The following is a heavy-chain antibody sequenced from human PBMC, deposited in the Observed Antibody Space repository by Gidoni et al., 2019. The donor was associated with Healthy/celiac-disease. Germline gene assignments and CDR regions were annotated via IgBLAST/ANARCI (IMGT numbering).Heavy chain of an antibody. CDR3: ARDWGSGDAFDI. J-gene: IGHJ3*02. CDR2: ISYDGSNK. Sequence: QLLLVDAGGGVAPPGWSLRPSCSASGIPFSSYAMHWVRQAPGNGLEWVAVISYDGSNKYYADSVKGRFTISRDNSKNTLYLQMNSLRAEDTAVYYCARDWGSGDAFDIWGQGTMVTVSS. CDR1: GIPFSSYA. V-gene: IGHV3-30-3*01. D-gene: IGHD3-16*01.